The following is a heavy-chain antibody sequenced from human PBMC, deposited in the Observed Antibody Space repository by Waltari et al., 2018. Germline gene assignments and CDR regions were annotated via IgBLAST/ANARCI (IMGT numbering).Heavy chain of an antibody. CDR2: IIPICGTA. CDR3: ARGGRGSYGRYYYYYMDV. CDR1: GGTFSSYA. D-gene: IGHD5-18*01. V-gene: IGHV1-69*12. J-gene: IGHJ6*03. Sequence: QVQLVQSGAEVKKPGSSVKVSCKASGGTFSSYAISWVRQAPGQGLEWMGGIIPICGTANNAKKFQGRVTITADESTSTAYMELSSLRSEDTAVYYCARGGRGSYGRYYYYYMDVWGKGTTVTISS.